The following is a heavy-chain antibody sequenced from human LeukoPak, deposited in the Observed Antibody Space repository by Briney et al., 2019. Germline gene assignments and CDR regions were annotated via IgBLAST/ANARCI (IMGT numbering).Heavy chain of an antibody. Sequence: GGSLRLFCAASGFTFDDYGMSWVRQAPGKGLEWVSGINWNGGSTGYADSVKGRFTISRDNAKKSLYLQMNSLRAEDTAVYYCARDREEYCSGGSCTNFDFWGQGTLVTVSS. CDR1: GFTFDDYG. CDR3: ARDREEYCSGGSCTNFDF. J-gene: IGHJ4*02. D-gene: IGHD2-15*01. CDR2: INWNGGST. V-gene: IGHV3-20*04.